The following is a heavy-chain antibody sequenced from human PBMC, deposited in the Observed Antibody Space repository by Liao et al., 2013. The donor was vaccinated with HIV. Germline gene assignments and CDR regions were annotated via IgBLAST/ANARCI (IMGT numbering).Heavy chain of an antibody. J-gene: IGHJ3*02. CDR1: GGSFNTYY. Sequence: VQLQQWGAGLLKPSETLSLTCAVYGGSFNTYYWNWLRQPPGKGLEWIGSIYYTGSTYYNPSLKSRVTISVDTSKNQFSLKLSSLTAADTAIYYCARAGGYYDFWSGSRTHGTFHIWGQGTMVSVSS. D-gene: IGHD3-3*01. CDR3: ARAGGYYDFWSGSRTHGTFHI. CDR2: IYYTGST. V-gene: IGHV4-34*01.